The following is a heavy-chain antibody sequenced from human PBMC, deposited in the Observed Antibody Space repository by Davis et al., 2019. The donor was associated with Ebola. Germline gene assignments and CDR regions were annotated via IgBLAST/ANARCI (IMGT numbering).Heavy chain of an antibody. CDR1: GFTVSSNY. CDR2: IIGLDGST. Sequence: GESLKISCAASGFTVSSNYMSWVRQAPGKGPEWVSGIIGLDGSTYYVDSVKGRFTISRDTSRNTVYLQMNSLRAGDTGVYYCAKDLTSGDGRWEFDHWGQGTLVTVSS. D-gene: IGHD1-26*01. V-gene: IGHV3-23*01. CDR3: AKDLTSGDGRWEFDH. J-gene: IGHJ4*02.